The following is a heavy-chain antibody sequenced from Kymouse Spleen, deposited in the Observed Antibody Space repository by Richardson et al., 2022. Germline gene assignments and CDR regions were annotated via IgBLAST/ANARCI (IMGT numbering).Heavy chain of an antibody. CDR1: GFTFSSYW. V-gene: IGHV3-7*01. Sequence: EVQLVESGGGLVQPGGSLRLSCAASGFTFSSYWMSWVRQAPGKGLEWVANIKQDGSEKYYVDSVKGRFTISRDNAKNSLYLQMNSLRAEDTAVYYCARDEDSSSWYGYYYYGMDVWGQGTTVTVSS. D-gene: IGHD6-13*01. J-gene: IGHJ6*02. CDR3: ARDEDSSSWYGYYYYGMDV. CDR2: IKQDGSEK.